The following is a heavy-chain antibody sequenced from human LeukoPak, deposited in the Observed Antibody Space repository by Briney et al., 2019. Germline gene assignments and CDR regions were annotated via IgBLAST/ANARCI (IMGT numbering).Heavy chain of an antibody. CDR3: AKGHTYGMI. Sequence: GRSLRLSCAASGFTLSRYAMHWVRQAPGKGPEWVSYISSSGTTMEYAKSVKGRFTISRDNAKDSLYLQMNSLEAEDTAVYYCAKGHTYGMIWGQGTLVSVSS. CDR2: ISSSGTTM. J-gene: IGHJ4*02. D-gene: IGHD2-8*01. V-gene: IGHV3-48*03. CDR1: GFTLSRYA.